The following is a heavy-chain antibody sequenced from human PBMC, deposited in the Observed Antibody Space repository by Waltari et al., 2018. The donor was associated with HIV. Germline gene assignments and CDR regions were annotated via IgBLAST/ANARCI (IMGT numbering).Heavy chain of an antibody. CDR2: IYWNDDK. V-gene: IGHV2-5*01. CDR3: AHSLEYQLLFGGIWFDP. CDR1: GFSLRTSGVG. J-gene: IGHJ5*02. D-gene: IGHD2-2*01. Sequence: QITLKESGPTLVKPTQTLTLTCTFSGFSLRTSGVGVGWIRQPPGKALEWLALIYWNDDKRYSPSLKSRLTITKDTSKNQVVLTMTNMDPVDTATYYCAHSLEYQLLFGGIWFDPWGQGTLVTVSS.